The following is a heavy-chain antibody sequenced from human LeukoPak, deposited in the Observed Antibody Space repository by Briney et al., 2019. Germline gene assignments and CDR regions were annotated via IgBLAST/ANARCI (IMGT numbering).Heavy chain of an antibody. V-gene: IGHV3-23*01. CDR2: ISGGGGDT. CDR1: GFTFSTFA. CDR3: AKRRTGSSWRTPFDY. J-gene: IGHJ4*02. Sequence: PGGSLRLSCAASGFTFSTFAMSWVRQAPGKGLEWVSAISGGGGDTYYTDSVKGRFTISRDNSKNTLYLQMNSLRAEDTAVYYCAKRRTGSSWRTPFDYWGQGSLVTVSS. D-gene: IGHD6-13*01.